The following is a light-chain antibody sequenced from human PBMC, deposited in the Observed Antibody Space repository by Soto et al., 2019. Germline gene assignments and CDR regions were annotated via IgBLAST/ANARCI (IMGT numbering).Light chain of an antibody. V-gene: IGKV3-15*01. CDR3: KHYHNWPPFT. CDR1: QSGSSD. Sequence: EIGMTQSPATLCVSPGEGDTLXCRASQSGSSDLDWSQQNTGKARRHLTSGASTRATSIPARLIGSGSGREFTLTLSSLQSEDFAMYYCKHYHNWPPFTFGPGTKVDIK. CDR2: GAS. J-gene: IGKJ3*01.